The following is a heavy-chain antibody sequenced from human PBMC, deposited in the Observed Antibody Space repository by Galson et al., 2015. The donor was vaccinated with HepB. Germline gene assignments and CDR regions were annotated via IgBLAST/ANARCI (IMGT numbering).Heavy chain of an antibody. CDR3: ARDYYDSSGYQVIDY. V-gene: IGHV3-33*01. D-gene: IGHD3-22*01. Sequence: SLRLSCAASGFTFSSYGMHWVRQAPGKGLEWVAVIWYDGSNKYYADSVKGRFTISRDNSKNTLYLQMNSLRAEDTAVYYCARDYYDSSGYQVIDYWGQGTLVTVSS. CDR2: IWYDGSNK. J-gene: IGHJ4*02. CDR1: GFTFSSYG.